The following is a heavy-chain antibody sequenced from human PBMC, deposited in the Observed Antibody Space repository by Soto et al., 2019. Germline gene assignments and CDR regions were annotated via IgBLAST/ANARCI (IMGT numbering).Heavy chain of an antibody. D-gene: IGHD4-17*01. J-gene: IGHJ6*02. CDR3: AKDDKYTVDYYYGMDV. CDR2: ISYDGSNK. V-gene: IGHV3-30*18. Sequence: GGSLRLSCAASGFTFSSYGMHWVRQAPGKGLEWVAVISYDGSNKYYADSVKGRFTISRDNSKNTLYLQMNSLRAEDTAVYYCAKDDKYTVDYYYGMDVWGQGTTVTVSS. CDR1: GFTFSSYG.